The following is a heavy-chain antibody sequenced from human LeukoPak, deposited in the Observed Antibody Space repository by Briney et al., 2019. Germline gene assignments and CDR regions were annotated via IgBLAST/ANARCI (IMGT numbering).Heavy chain of an antibody. Sequence: PGGSRRLSCAASGFTFRDYTMNWVRQAPGKGLEWVSAISKSGTYIKYADSVKGRFTVSRDNAKNSLFLQMNSLRVEDTAVYYCARNENSGWGYFDYWGQGTLVTVSS. CDR3: ARNENSGWGYFDY. CDR1: GFTFRDYT. D-gene: IGHD5-12*01. V-gene: IGHV3-21*01. CDR2: ISKSGTYI. J-gene: IGHJ4*02.